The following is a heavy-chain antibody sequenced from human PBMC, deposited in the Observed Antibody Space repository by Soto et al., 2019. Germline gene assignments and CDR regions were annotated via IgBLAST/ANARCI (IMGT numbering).Heavy chain of an antibody. V-gene: IGHV3-53*01. CDR2: SYSGGST. Sequence: EVQLVESGGGLIQPGGSLRLSCAASGFTVSSNYMSWVRQAPGKGLEWVSVSYSGGSTYYEDSVKGRFTISKDNAKNTLYLQMNSLRAEDTAVYYCARGFPNYYYGMDVWGQGTTVTVSS. J-gene: IGHJ6*02. CDR3: ARGFPNYYYGMDV. CDR1: GFTVSSNY.